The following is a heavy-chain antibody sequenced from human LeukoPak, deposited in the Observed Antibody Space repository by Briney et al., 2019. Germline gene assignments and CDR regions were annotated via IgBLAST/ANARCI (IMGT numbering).Heavy chain of an antibody. V-gene: IGHV4-4*02. Sequence: SGTLSLTCAVSGGSISSSNWWSWVRQPPGKGLEWIGSVSYSGSTYYNPSLKSRVTISVDTSKNQFSLKLSSVTAADTAVYYCARAREYYFDYWGQGTLVTVSS. CDR1: GGSISSSNW. CDR3: ARAREYYFDY. D-gene: IGHD3-10*01. J-gene: IGHJ4*02. CDR2: VSYSGST.